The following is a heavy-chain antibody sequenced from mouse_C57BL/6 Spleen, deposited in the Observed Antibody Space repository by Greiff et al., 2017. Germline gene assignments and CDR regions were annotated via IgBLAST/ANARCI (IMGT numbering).Heavy chain of an antibody. Sequence: DVQLVESGGDLVKPGGSLKLSCAASGFTFSSYGMSWVRQTPDKRLEWVATISSGGSYTYYPDSVKGRFTISRDNAKNTLYLQMSSLKSEDTAMYYCARQSNYEYFDVWGTGTTVTVSS. D-gene: IGHD2-5*01. CDR1: GFTFSSYG. CDR3: ARQSNYEYFDV. J-gene: IGHJ1*03. V-gene: IGHV5-6*01. CDR2: ISSGGSYT.